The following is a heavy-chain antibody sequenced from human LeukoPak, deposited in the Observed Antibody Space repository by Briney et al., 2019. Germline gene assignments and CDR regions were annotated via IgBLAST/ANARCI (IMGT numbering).Heavy chain of an antibody. Sequence: SETLSLTCTVSGGSVSSGSYYWSWIRQPPGKGLEWIGYIYYSGSTNYNPSLKSRVTISVDTSKNQFSLKLSSVTAADTAVYYCASTDILTGYYGYWGQGTLVTVSS. CDR1: GGSVSSGSYY. J-gene: IGHJ4*02. V-gene: IGHV4-61*01. CDR3: ASTDILTGYYGY. CDR2: IYYSGST. D-gene: IGHD3-9*01.